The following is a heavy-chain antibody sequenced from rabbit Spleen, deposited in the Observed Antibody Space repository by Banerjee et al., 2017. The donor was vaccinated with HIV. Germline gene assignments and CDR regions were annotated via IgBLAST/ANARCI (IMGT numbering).Heavy chain of an antibody. Sequence: QSLEESGGGLVKPGGTLTLTCTASGFSFSSSYMCWVRQAPGKGLEWIACINTGTGTTYYASWARGRFTISKTSSTTVTLQLTSLTAADTATYFCGSSSNYYRFNLWGPGTLVTVS. V-gene: IGHV1S40*01. CDR2: INTGTGTT. CDR1: GFSFSSSY. J-gene: IGHJ4*01. CDR3: GSSSNYYRFNL. D-gene: IGHD8-1*01.